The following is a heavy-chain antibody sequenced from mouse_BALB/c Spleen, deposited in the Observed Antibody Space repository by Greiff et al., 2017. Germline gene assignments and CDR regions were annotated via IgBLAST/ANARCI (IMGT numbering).Heavy chain of an antibody. D-gene: IGHD4-1*01. CDR1: GFSLTSYG. V-gene: IGHV2-9*02. CDR3: ARDRSLTGTYAMDY. J-gene: IGHJ4*01. Sequence: VKLMESGPGLVAPSQSLSITCTVSGFSLTSYGVHWVRQPPGKGLEWLGVIWAGGSTNYNSALMSRLSISKDNSKSQVFLKMNSLQTDDTAMYYCARDRSLTGTYAMDYWGQGTSVTVSS. CDR2: IWAGGST.